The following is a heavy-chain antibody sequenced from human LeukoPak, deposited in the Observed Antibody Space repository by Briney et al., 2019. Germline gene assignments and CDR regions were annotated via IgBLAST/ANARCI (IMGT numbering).Heavy chain of an antibody. J-gene: IGHJ5*02. CDR2: IYSGGST. Sequence: GGSLRLSCAASGFTFSSYAVSWVRQAPGKGLEWVSVIYSGGSTYYADSVKGRFTISRDNSKNTLYLQMNSLRAEDTAVYYCARDRSYEGDFWFDPWGQGTLVTVSS. CDR1: GFTFSSYA. D-gene: IGHD1-26*01. CDR3: ARDRSYEGDFWFDP. V-gene: IGHV3-53*01.